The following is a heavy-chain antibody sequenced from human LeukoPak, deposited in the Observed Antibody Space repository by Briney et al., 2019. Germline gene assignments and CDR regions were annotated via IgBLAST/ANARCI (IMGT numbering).Heavy chain of an antibody. V-gene: IGHV3-30*14. CDR2: ISYDGSNK. J-gene: IGHJ4*02. CDR3: ARVLIPRYGSGAYYFDY. CDR1: GFTFSSYA. Sequence: PGGSLRLSCAASGFTFSSYAMHWVRQAPGKGLEWVAVISYDGSNKYYADSVKGRFTISRDNSKNTLYLQMNSLRAEDTAVYYCARVLIPRYGSGAYYFDYWGQGTLVTVSS. D-gene: IGHD3-10*01.